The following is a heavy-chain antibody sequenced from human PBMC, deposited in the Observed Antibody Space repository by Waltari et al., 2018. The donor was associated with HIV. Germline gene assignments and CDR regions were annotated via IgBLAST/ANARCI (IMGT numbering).Heavy chain of an antibody. J-gene: IGHJ4*02. Sequence: QVQLQEAGPGLVKPPQTLSLTCHVSGCSISSGAYYWSWIRRPPGKGLEWIGYIYYSGSTYYNPSLKSRVTISVDTAKNQFSLKLSSVTAADTAVYYCARDAGTMTTVTYFDYWGQGTLVTVSS. CDR3: ARDAGTMTTVTYFDY. CDR2: IYYSGST. CDR1: GCSISSGAYY. D-gene: IGHD4-17*01. V-gene: IGHV4-30-4*01.